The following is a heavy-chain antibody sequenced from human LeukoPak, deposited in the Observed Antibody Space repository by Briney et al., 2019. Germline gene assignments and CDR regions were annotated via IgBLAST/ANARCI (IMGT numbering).Heavy chain of an antibody. Sequence: ASVKVSCKASGYTFTAYYIHWVRQAPGQGLEWMGWINPNRGGTNYPQNFHGRVTMTRDTTISTAYMDLTRLTSDDTAMYYCAKSSGQYGHFDYWGQGALVTVSS. CDR2: INPNRGGT. CDR1: GYTFTAYY. D-gene: IGHD3-10*01. CDR3: AKSSGQYGHFDY. J-gene: IGHJ4*02. V-gene: IGHV1-2*02.